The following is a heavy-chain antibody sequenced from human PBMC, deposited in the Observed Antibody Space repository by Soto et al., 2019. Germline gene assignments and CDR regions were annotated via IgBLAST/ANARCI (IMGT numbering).Heavy chain of an antibody. V-gene: IGHV4-4*02. CDR3: ARRTDGYPYFDC. Sequence: SETLSLTCAVSGASISSNFWCSWVRQPPGKGLEWIGEIYHTGSTIYNPSLKSRVTISADKSKNQVSLKVSSVTAADTAMFYCARRTDGYPYFDCWGLGTLVTVSS. J-gene: IGHJ4*02. D-gene: IGHD5-12*01. CDR1: GASISSNFW. CDR2: IYHTGST.